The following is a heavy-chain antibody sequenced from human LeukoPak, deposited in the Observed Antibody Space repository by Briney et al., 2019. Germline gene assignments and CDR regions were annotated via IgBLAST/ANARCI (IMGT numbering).Heavy chain of an antibody. V-gene: IGHV1-8*01. J-gene: IGHJ3*02. Sequence: ASVNVSCKASGYTFTSYDIHWVRQATGQGLEWMGWMNPNSGNTGYAQKFQGRVTMTRNTSISTAYMELSSLRSEDTAVYYCARGCSGGSCYYYDAFDIWGQGTMVTVSS. CDR1: GYTFTSYD. D-gene: IGHD2-15*01. CDR3: ARGCSGGSCYYYDAFDI. CDR2: MNPNSGNT.